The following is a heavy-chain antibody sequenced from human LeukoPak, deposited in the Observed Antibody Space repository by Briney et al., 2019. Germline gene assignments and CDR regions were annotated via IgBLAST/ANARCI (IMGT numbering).Heavy chain of an antibody. CDR3: ARRANWFDP. CDR1: GYTSTSYD. J-gene: IGHJ5*02. Sequence: APVKVSCKASGYTSTSYDINWVRQAPGQGLEWMGWINPNSGGTNYAQKFQGRVTMTRDTSISTAYMELSRLRSDDTAVYYCARRANWFDPWGQGTLVTVSS. CDR2: INPNSGGT. V-gene: IGHV1-2*02.